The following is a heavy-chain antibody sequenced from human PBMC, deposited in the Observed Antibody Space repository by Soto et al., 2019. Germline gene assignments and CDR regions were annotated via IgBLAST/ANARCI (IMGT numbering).Heavy chain of an antibody. Sequence: GGSLRLSCAASGFTFSSYWMSWVRQAPGKGLEWVANIKQDGSEKYYVDSVKGRFTISRDNAKNSLYLQMHSLRAEDAAVYYCARANSEYSSSGAFDIWGQGTMVTVSS. CDR1: GFTFSSYW. CDR2: IKQDGSEK. D-gene: IGHD6-6*01. CDR3: ARANSEYSSSGAFDI. V-gene: IGHV3-7*01. J-gene: IGHJ3*02.